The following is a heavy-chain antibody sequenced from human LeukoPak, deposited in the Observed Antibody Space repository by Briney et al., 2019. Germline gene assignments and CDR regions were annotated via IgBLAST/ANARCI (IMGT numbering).Heavy chain of an antibody. Sequence: PSQTLSLTCTVSGGFISNGDYYWTWIRQPPGKGLEWIGYIYYSGTTYYNPSLKSRVAISVDTSKNQFSLKLNSVTAADTAVYYCARWGYCSTTSCFDYWGQGTLVTVSS. D-gene: IGHD2-2*01. CDR1: GGFISNGDYY. V-gene: IGHV4-30-4*08. CDR3: ARWGYCSTTSCFDY. CDR2: IYYSGTT. J-gene: IGHJ4*02.